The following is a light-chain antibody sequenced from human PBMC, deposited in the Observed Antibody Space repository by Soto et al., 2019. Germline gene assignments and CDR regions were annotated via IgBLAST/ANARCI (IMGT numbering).Light chain of an antibody. V-gene: IGKV3-15*01. CDR1: QSVDTH. J-gene: IGKJ1*01. Sequence: EIVLTQSPATLSVSPGERATLSCRASQSVDTHLHWYQQKPGQAPRLLIYGASTRATGIPARFSGSGSGTEFTLTINSLQSEDFATYYCQQYNSYLKTFGQGTKVEIK. CDR3: QQYNSYLKT. CDR2: GAS.